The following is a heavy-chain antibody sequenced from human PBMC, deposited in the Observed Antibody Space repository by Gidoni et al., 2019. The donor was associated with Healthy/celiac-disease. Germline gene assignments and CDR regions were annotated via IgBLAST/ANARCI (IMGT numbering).Heavy chain of an antibody. CDR3: LDGATYFDY. Sequence: EMQLVKSGGGLVKPGGSDRLSCAASGFTVSNAWMSWVRQAPGKGLELLGCIKSKTDGGTTDYAALVKGRFIILRDASKNTLYLQMNSLNTEATVVYYCLDGATYFDYWGQGTLVTVSS. CDR1: GFTVSNAW. J-gene: IGHJ4*02. D-gene: IGHD2-15*01. V-gene: IGHV3-15*01. CDR2: IKSKTDGGTT.